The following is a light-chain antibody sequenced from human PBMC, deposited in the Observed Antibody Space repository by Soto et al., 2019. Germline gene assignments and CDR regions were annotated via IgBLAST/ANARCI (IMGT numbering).Light chain of an antibody. V-gene: IGLV2-14*01. Sequence: QSVLTQPASVSGSPGQSITISCTGAGSDVGGYDYVSWYQHHPGKAPKVMIYEVTNRPSGVSNRFSGSKSGNTASLTISGLLAEDEADYYCSSYTSSSTYVFGTGTKATVL. CDR3: SSYTSSSTYV. CDR1: GSDVGGYDY. CDR2: EVT. J-gene: IGLJ1*01.